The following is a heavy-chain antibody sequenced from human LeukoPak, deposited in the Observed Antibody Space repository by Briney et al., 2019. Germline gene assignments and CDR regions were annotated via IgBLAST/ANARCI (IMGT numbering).Heavy chain of an antibody. Sequence: GGSLRLSCAASGFTFSSYGMHWVRQAPGQGLEWMGIINPSGGSTSYAQKFQGRVTMTTDTSISTAYMELSRLRSDHTAVYFCARSTSSGWFDYWGQGTLVTVSS. V-gene: IGHV1-46*01. J-gene: IGHJ4*02. D-gene: IGHD6-19*01. CDR1: GFTFSSYG. CDR3: ARSTSSGWFDY. CDR2: INPSGGST.